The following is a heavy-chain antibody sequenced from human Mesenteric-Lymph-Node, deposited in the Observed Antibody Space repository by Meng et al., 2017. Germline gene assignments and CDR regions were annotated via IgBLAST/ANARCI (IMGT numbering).Heavy chain of an antibody. CDR2: ISYDGSNK. CDR3: ARVSSYCGGDCYSLFDY. CDR1: GFTFSSYA. Sequence: GESLKISCAASGFTFSSYAMHWVRQAPGKGLEWVAVISYDGSNKYYADSVKGRFTISRDNSKNTLYLQMNSLRAEDAAVYYCARVSSYCGGDCYSLFDYWGQGTLVTVSS. D-gene: IGHD2-21*02. V-gene: IGHV3-30*01. J-gene: IGHJ4*02.